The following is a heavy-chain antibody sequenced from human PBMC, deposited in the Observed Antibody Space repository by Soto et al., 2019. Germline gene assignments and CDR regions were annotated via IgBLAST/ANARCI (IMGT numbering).Heavy chain of an antibody. Sequence: VHLLASGGGLVQPGGSLRLSCAASGFIFTNYATNWVRQAPGKGLEWVSSISGSGGSVYYADSVKGRFTISRDNSENTLYLQMSSLRADDAAVYYCAKDPVVSSTSSWFYFDYWGRGTLVTVSS. J-gene: IGHJ4*02. CDR2: ISGSGGSV. D-gene: IGHD6-13*01. V-gene: IGHV3-23*01. CDR3: AKDPVVSSTSSWFYFDY. CDR1: GFIFTNYA.